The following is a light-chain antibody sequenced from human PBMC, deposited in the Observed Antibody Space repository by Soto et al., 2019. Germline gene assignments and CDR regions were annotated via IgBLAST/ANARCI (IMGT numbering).Light chain of an antibody. CDR1: QSVLYSSNNKNY. J-gene: IGKJ1*01. V-gene: IGKV4-1*01. CDR3: QQYYSTPQT. CDR2: WAS. Sequence: DIVMTQSPDSLAVSLGERATINCKSSQSVLYSSNNKNYLAWYQQKPGQPPKLLIYWASTRESGVPDRFSGSGSGTDLTRNISRLQAEDVAVYYCQQYYSTPQTFGQGTKVEIK.